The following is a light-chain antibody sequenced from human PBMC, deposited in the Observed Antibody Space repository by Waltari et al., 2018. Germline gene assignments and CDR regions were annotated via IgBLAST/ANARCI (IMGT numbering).Light chain of an antibody. J-gene: IGLJ2*01. CDR1: GGSIARNY. Sequence: FILTQPHSVSESPGKTVTISCTRSGGSIARNYVQWYQQRPGSAPTTVIYDDDQRPSGVPDRFSGSIDSSSNSASLTISELKTEDEADYYCQSYDSNESVVFGEGTKLTVL. CDR3: QSYDSNESVV. CDR2: DDD. V-gene: IGLV6-57*04.